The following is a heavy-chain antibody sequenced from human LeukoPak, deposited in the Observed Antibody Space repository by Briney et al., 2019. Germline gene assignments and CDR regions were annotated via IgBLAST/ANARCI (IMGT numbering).Heavy chain of an antibody. CDR3: ARASTAYDSSGYYFNYYYMDV. Sequence: PSETLSLTCTVSGVSISIFYWTWIRQPPGKGLEWIGYSSNIEGTYYNPSLKSRVTTSLDTSKNQFSLRLNSVTAADTAVYYCARASTAYDSSGYYFNYYYMDVWGKGTTVTVSS. CDR1: GVSISIFY. V-gene: IGHV4-59*01. J-gene: IGHJ6*03. D-gene: IGHD3-22*01. CDR2: SSNIEGT.